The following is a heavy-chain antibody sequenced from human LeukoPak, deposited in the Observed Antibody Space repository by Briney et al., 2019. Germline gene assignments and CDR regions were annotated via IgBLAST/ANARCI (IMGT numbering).Heavy chain of an antibody. CDR2: ISPANSET. Sequence: GESLKISCKGSGYRFTSYWIAWVRQKPGKGLELVGIISPANSETLYSPSFQGQVTMSADSSTAYLQWSSLKASDTAIYYCARRGGNWLDPWGQGTLVTVSS. CDR1: GYRFTSYW. D-gene: IGHD3-16*01. J-gene: IGHJ5*02. V-gene: IGHV5-51*01. CDR3: ARRGGNWLDP.